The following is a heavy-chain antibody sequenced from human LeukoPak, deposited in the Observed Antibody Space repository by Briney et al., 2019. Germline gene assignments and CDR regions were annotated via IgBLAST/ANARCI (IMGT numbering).Heavy chain of an antibody. Sequence: GESLKISCKGSGYSSISYWISWVRQMPGKGLEWMGRIDPSDSYTNYSPSFQGHVTISADKSISTAYLQWSSLKASDTAMYYCARQGWAVAGTDYWGQGTLVTVSS. CDR3: ARQGWAVAGTDY. V-gene: IGHV5-10-1*01. CDR1: GYSSISYW. CDR2: IDPSDSYT. J-gene: IGHJ4*02. D-gene: IGHD6-19*01.